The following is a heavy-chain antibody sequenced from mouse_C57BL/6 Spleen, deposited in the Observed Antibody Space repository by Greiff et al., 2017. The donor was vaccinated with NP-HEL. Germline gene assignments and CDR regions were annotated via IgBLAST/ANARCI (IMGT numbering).Heavy chain of an antibody. CDR1: GFTFSSYT. D-gene: IGHD1-1*01. CDR3: ASHYYGSTLRDYFDY. J-gene: IGHJ2*01. CDR2: ISGGGGNT. Sequence: DVKLQESGGGLVKPGGSLKLSCAASGFTFSSYTMSWVRQTPEKRLEWVATISGGGGNTYYPDSVKGRFTISRDNAKNTLYLQMSSLRSEDTALYYCASHYYGSTLRDYFDYWGQGTTLTVSS. V-gene: IGHV5-9*01.